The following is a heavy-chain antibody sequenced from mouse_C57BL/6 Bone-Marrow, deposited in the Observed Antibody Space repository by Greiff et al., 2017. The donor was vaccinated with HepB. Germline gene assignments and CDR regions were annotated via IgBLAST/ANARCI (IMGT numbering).Heavy chain of an antibody. J-gene: IGHJ3*01. D-gene: IGHD1-1*01. CDR2: ISSGGSYT. V-gene: IGHV5-6*01. CDR1: GFTFSSYG. CDR3: ARRGYGSSYWFAY. Sequence: EVQVVESGGDLVKPGGSLKLSCAASGFTFSSYGMSWVRQTPDKRLEWVATISSGGSYTYYPDSVKGRFTISRDNAKNTLYLQMSSLKSEDTAMYYCARRGYGSSYWFAYWGQGTLVTVSA.